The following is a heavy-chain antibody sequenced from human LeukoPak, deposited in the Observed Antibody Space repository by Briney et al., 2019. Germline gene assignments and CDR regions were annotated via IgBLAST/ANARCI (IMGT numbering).Heavy chain of an antibody. CDR3: ARDIAARPNDY. CDR2: ISSSSSYI. D-gene: IGHD6-6*01. J-gene: IGHJ4*02. V-gene: IGHV3-21*01. Sequence: GGSLRLSCAASGFTFSSYSMNWVRQPPGKGLEWVSSISSSSSYIYYADSVKGRFTISRDNAKNSLYLQMNSLRAEDTAVYYCARDIAARPNDYWGQGTLVTVSS. CDR1: GFTFSSYS.